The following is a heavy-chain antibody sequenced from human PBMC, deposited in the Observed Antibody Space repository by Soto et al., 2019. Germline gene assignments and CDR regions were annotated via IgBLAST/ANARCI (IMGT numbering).Heavy chain of an antibody. J-gene: IGHJ4*02. D-gene: IGHD4-17*01. CDR1: GFTFTSSA. CDR2: IVVGSGNT. CDR3: AADLDYGDWYYFDY. V-gene: IGHV1-58*01. Sequence: SVKVSCKASGFTFTSSAVQWVRQARGQRLEWIGWIVVGSGNTNYAQKFQERVTITRDMSTSTAYMELSSLRSEDTAVYYCAADLDYGDWYYFDYWGQGTLVTVSS.